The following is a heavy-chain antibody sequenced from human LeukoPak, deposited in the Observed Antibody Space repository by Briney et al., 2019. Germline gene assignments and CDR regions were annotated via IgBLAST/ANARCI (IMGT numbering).Heavy chain of an antibody. Sequence: GGSLRLSCAASGFTFSSYSMNWVRQAPGKGLEWVSSFSSSSSYIYYADSVKGRFTISRDNAKNSLYLQMNSLRAEDTAVYYCARGMQSWDYYGMDVWGQGTTVTVSS. CDR3: ARGMQSWDYYGMDV. CDR1: GFTFSSYS. D-gene: IGHD3-10*01. J-gene: IGHJ6*02. CDR2: FSSSSSYI. V-gene: IGHV3-21*01.